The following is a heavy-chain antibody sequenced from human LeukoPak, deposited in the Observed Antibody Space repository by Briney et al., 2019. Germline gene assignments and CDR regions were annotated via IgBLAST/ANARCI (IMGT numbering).Heavy chain of an antibody. CDR1: GGSISSSSYY. V-gene: IGHV4-39*01. J-gene: IGHJ4*02. CDR2: IYYSGST. CDR3: ARHKSSAYSSSWYVGY. Sequence: PSETLSLTCTVSGGSISSSSYYWGWIRQPPGKGLEWIGSIYYSGSTYYNPSLKSRVTISVDTSKNQFSLKLSSVTAADTAVYYCARHKSSAYSSSWYVGYWGQGTRVTVSS. D-gene: IGHD6-13*01.